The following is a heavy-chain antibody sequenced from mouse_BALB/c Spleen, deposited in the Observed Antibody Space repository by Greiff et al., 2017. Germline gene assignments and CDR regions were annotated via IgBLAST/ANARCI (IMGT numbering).Heavy chain of an antibody. CDR2: ISYDGSN. D-gene: IGHD2-12*01. CDR1: GYSITSGYY. J-gene: IGHJ2*01. V-gene: IGHV3-6*02. CDR3: ARYDGKTFDY. Sequence: ESGPGLVKPSQSLSLTCSVTGYSITSGYYWNWIRQFPGNKLEWMGYISYDGSNNYNPSLKNRISITRDTSKNQFFLKLNSVTTEDTATYYCARYDGKTFDYWGQGTTLTVSS.